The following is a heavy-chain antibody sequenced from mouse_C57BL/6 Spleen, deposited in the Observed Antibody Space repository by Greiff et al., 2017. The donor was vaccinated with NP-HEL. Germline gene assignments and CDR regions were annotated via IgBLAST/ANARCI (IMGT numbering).Heavy chain of an antibody. D-gene: IGHD1-1*01. CDR2: INPGSGGT. J-gene: IGHJ2*01. Sequence: QVQLQQSGAEPVRPGTSVKVSCKASGYAFTNYLIEWVKQRPGQGLEWIGVINPGSGGTNYNEKFKGKATLTADKSSSPAYMQLSSLTSEDSAVYFCARGGVTTVVATDYFDYWGQGTTLTVSS. CDR3: ARGGVTTVVATDYFDY. V-gene: IGHV1-54*01. CDR1: GYAFTNYL.